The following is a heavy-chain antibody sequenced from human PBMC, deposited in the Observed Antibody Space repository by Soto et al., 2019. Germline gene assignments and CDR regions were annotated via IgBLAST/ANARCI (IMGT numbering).Heavy chain of an antibody. J-gene: IGHJ6*03. Sequence: GGSLRLSCAASGFTFSSYSMNWVRQAPGKGLEWVSSISSSSSYIYYADSVKGRFTISRDNAKNSLYLQMNSLRAEDTAVYYCAREDIVVVPAAFLRYYYYYMDVWGKGTTVTVSS. D-gene: IGHD2-2*01. CDR2: ISSSSSYI. CDR1: GFTFSSYS. CDR3: AREDIVVVPAAFLRYYYYYMDV. V-gene: IGHV3-21*01.